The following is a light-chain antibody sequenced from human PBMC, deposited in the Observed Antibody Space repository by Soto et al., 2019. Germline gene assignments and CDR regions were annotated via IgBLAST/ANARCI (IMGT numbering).Light chain of an antibody. CDR2: RAS. Sequence: DIQMTQSPSTLSASLGDRVTITCRASQSISAWLAWYQQKPGKVPKLLIYRASTLESGVPSRFSGSESGTEFTLTISSLQPDDFATYYCQQYKDYPVTFGQGTKVDIK. V-gene: IGKV1-5*03. CDR1: QSISAW. J-gene: IGKJ1*01. CDR3: QQYKDYPVT.